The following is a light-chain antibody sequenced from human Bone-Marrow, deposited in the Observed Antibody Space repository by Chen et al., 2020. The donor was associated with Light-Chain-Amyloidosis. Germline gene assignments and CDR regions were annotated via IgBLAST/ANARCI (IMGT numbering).Light chain of an antibody. Sequence: SYVLTQPSSASVAPGQTATLACGGNNIGSTSVHWYQQTPGQAPLLVVYEDRDRPSGTPERLSGSTSGNTATPTISGVEAGDEADYYCQVWDRSSDRPVFGGGTKLTVL. V-gene: IGLV3-21*02. CDR3: QVWDRSSDRPV. CDR1: NIGSTS. CDR2: EDR. J-gene: IGLJ3*02.